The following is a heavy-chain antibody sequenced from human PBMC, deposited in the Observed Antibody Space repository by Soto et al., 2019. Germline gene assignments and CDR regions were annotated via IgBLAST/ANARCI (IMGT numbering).Heavy chain of an antibody. CDR1: GGTFSSYA. Sequence: ASVKVSCKASGGTFSSYAISWVRQAPGQGLEWMGGIIPIFGTANYAQKFQGRVTITADESTSTAYMELSSLRSEDTAVYYCARDLKVRGLYYYGMDVWGQGTTVTVSS. D-gene: IGHD3-10*01. CDR3: ARDLKVRGLYYYGMDV. V-gene: IGHV1-69*13. CDR2: IIPIFGTA. J-gene: IGHJ6*02.